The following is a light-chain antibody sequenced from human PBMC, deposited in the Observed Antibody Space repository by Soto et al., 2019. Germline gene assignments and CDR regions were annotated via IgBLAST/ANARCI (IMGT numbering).Light chain of an antibody. J-gene: IGLJ1*01. V-gene: IGLV3-1*01. CDR1: SLGDKY. CDR3: QAWDNHTAV. CDR2: LDT. Sequence: SYELTQPPSVSVSPGQTASVTCSGASLGDKYTSWYQQKPGQSPMLIIYLDTRRPSGIPERFSGSNSGNTATLTISETQTMDEADYYCQAWDNHTAVFGTGTKLTVL.